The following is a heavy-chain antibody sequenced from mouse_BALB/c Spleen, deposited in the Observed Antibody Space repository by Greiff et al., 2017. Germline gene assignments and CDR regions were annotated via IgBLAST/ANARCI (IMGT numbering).Heavy chain of an antibody. D-gene: IGHD3-1*01. V-gene: IGHV5-17*02. J-gene: IGHJ3*01. CDR3: ARGGSPGFAY. CDR2: ISSGSSTI. Sequence: EVKVVESGGGLVQPGGSRKLSCAASGFTFSSFGMHWVRQAPEKGLEWVAYISSGSSTIYYADTVKGRFTISRDNPKNTLFLQMTSLRSEDTAMYYCARGGSPGFAYWGQGTLVTVSA. CDR1: GFTFSSFG.